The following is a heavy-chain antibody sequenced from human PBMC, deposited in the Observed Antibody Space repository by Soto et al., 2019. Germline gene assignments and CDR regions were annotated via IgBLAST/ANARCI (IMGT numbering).Heavy chain of an antibody. CDR2: ISPYNDYT. CDR1: GYTFIRYG. V-gene: IGHV1-18*01. J-gene: IGHJ6*02. CDR3: ARGGYYDNSSGKLSHYCLDV. D-gene: IGHD3-16*01. Sequence: QVQLAQSANEVKKPGASVRVSCKAAGYTFIRYGIAWVRQAPGQGLEWMGWISPYNDYTVYAQKFQGRVSMTADTSTRTVYMNLRGLKSADTAVYYCARGGYYDNSSGKLSHYCLDVWGQGTSVSVSS.